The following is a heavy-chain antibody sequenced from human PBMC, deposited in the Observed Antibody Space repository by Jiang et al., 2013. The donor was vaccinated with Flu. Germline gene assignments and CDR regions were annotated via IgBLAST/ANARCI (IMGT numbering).Heavy chain of an antibody. CDR2: IDWDDDK. CDR3: ARIPSTSSQHFDY. CDR1: GFSLSTSGMR. V-gene: IGHV2-70*04. J-gene: IGHJ4*02. Sequence: KPTQTLTLTCTFSGFSLSTSGMRVSWIRQPPGKALEWLARIDWDDDKFYSTSLKTRLTISKDTSKNXVVLTMTNMDPVDTATYYCARIPSTSSQHFDYWGQGILVTVSS. D-gene: IGHD2-2*01.